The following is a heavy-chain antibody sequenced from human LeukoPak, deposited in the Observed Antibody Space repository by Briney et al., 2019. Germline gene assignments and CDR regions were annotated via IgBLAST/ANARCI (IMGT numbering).Heavy chain of an antibody. J-gene: IGHJ4*02. Sequence: ASVKVSCKASGYTFTSYAIHWVRQAPGQRLEWMGWISAGNGNTKYSQNFQGRVTFISNTSATTAFMELSSLRSEDAAVYYCARVSVGATTRDYWGQGTLVTVSS. CDR3: ARVSVGATTRDY. V-gene: IGHV1-3*01. D-gene: IGHD1-26*01. CDR1: GYTFTSYA. CDR2: ISAGNGNT.